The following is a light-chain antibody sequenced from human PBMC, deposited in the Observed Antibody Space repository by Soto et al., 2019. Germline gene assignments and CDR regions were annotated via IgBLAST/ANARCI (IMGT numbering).Light chain of an antibody. V-gene: IGKV1-5*03. CDR2: KAS. CDR1: QTINSW. J-gene: IGKJ1*01. CDR3: QHYNSYSEA. Sequence: DIQMTQSPSTLSVSVGDRVTITCRASQTINSWLAWYQQKPGKAPKLLIYKASTLKSGVPSRFSGSGSGTEFTLTISRLQPDDFATYYCQHYNSYSEAFGQGTKVELK.